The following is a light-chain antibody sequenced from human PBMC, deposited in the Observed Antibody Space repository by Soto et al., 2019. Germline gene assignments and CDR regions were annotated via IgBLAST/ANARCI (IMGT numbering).Light chain of an antibody. J-gene: IGKJ2*01. CDR1: QSISTS. V-gene: IGKV1-5*03. Sequence: DLQMTQSPSTLSASVGDRVTITCRASQSISTSLAWYQHKPGKAPKLLIYQASSLESGVPLRFSGSGSGTEFTLTISSLQPDDFATYYCQQYYSYFPDTFGQGTNLEI. CDR3: QQYYSYFPDT. CDR2: QAS.